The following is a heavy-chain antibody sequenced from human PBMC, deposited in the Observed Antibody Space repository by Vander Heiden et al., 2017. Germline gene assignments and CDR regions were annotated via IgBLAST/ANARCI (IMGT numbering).Heavy chain of an antibody. CDR1: GFTFRDYG. CDR2: IWFDGSEK. CDR3: VRDILSGSGSPDYFEY. V-gene: IGHV3-33*01. Sequence: QVQLVESGGGVVQPGRSLSLSCAAPGFTFRDYGLHWFRQAPGKGLEWVAVIWFDGSEKYYGDSVKGRFTISRDDSKNTVYLQTNSLRVEDTAMYYCVRDILSGSGSPDYFEYWGQGTLVTVSS. D-gene: IGHD3-10*01. J-gene: IGHJ4*02.